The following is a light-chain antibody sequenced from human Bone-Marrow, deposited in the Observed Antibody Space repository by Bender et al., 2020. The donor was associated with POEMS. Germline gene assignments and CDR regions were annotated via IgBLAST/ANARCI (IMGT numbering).Light chain of an antibody. V-gene: IGLV3-1*01. CDR2: QDT. Sequence: YDLTQPPSVSVSPGQTASITCSGDDLGDKYVAWYQQKPGQSPVLVIYQDTKRPSGIPERFSGSNSGNTATLTISGTQALDEADYYSQTRDTYSELFGGRTKLTVL. CDR1: DLGDKY. CDR3: QTRDTYSEL. J-gene: IGLJ2*01.